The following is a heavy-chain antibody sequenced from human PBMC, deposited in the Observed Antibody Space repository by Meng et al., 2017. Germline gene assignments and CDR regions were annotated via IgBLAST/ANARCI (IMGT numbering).Heavy chain of an antibody. D-gene: IGHD3-10*01. J-gene: IGHJ4*02. CDR1: GFNFSSYA. V-gene: IGHV3-23*04. CDR3: AKYSYGLGDYFDY. Sequence: EVEFVEFRGGLVQSGGDLGLSCAASGFNFSSYAMSWVRRAPGKGLEWLAALSGGGFTKYYADSVKGRFTISRHNYKNTLYLQVNSLRAEDTALYYCAKYSYGLGDYFDYWGQGALVTVSS. CDR2: LSGGGFTK.